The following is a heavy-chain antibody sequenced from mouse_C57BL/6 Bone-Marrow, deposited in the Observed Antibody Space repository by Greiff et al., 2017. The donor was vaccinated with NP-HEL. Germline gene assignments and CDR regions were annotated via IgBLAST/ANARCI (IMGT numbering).Heavy chain of an antibody. CDR2: IDPENGDT. J-gene: IGHJ4*01. CDR3: TLYYGGAMDY. Sequence: EVKLQESGAELVRPGASVKLSCTASGFNIKDDYMHWVKQRPEQGLEWIGWIDPENGDTEYASKFQGKATIPADTSSNTAYLQLSSLTAEDTAFYYCTLYYGGAMDYWGQGTSVTVSS. V-gene: IGHV14-4*01. D-gene: IGHD1-1*01. CDR1: GFNIKDDY.